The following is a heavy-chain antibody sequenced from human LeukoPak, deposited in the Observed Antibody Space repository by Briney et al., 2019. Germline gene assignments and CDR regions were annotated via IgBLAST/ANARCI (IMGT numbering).Heavy chain of an antibody. D-gene: IGHD6-13*01. CDR3: ARGVYIAAAQYGY. CDR1: GGSISGHC. J-gene: IGHJ4*02. V-gene: IGHV4-59*11. CDR2: IYYSGTT. Sequence: PSETLSLTCTVSGGSISGHCWSWIRQPPGKGLEWIGYIYYSGTTNYNPSLKSRVTISVDTSKNQFSLKLSSVTAADTAVYYCARGVYIAAAQYGYWGQGTLVTVSS.